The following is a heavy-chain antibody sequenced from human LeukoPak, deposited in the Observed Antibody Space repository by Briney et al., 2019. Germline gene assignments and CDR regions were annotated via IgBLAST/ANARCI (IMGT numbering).Heavy chain of an antibody. CDR1: GHPISSAFY. Sequence: PSETLSLTCDVSGHPISSAFYWGWIRQPPGKGLEWIATIYHSGKTYYSPSLRSRITASKDASRNQLSLNLSSVTAADTAVYYCARQGDYDFWSGYPNWFDPWGQGTLVTVSS. V-gene: IGHV4-38-2*01. J-gene: IGHJ5*02. D-gene: IGHD3-3*01. CDR2: IYHSGKT. CDR3: ARQGDYDFWSGYPNWFDP.